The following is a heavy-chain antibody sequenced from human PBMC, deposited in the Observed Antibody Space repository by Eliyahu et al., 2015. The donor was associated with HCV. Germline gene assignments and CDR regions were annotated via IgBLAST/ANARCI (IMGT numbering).Heavy chain of an antibody. V-gene: IGHV3-15*01. CDR1: GFIFRNAE. D-gene: IGHD3-22*01. J-gene: IGHJ4*02. CDR3: YDTNPSTDWDY. CDR2: IKSKGTGGTA. Sequence: EVQLVESGGGLVKPGESLRLSCAASGFIFRNAEMRWVRQAPGKGLEWVGRIKSKGTGGTADYAAPVKGRFSISRDDSKNTVYLQMNSLKIEDTAVYYCYDTNPSTDWDYWGRGTLVIVSS.